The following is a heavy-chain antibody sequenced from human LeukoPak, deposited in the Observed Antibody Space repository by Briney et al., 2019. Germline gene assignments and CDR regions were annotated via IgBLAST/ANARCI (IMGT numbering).Heavy chain of an antibody. CDR2: IFPDDSDT. J-gene: IGHJ3*01. V-gene: IGHV5-51*01. CDR3: ASRVGVAGTFDAFDL. D-gene: IGHD2-21*02. CDR1: GYNFPRHW. Sequence: GESLQISCATSGYNFPRHWIGWVRHMPGKGLAYVGSIFPDDSDTRYSPSSEGHVTISADTSINTAYLQWRSLQASDTAMYFCASRVGVAGTFDAFDLWGQGTMVTVSS.